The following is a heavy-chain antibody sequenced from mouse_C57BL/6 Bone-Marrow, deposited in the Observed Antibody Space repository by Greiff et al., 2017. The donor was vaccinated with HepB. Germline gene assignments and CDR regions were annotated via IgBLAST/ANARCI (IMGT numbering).Heavy chain of an antibody. CDR2: IDPSDSYT. CDR3: ARKTHAMDY. CDR1: GYTFTSYW. Sequence: QVQLQQPGAELVRPGTSVKLSCKASGYTFTSYWMHWVKQRPGQGLEWIGVIDPSDSYTNYNQKFKGKATLTVDTSSSTAYMQLSSLTSEDSAVYYCARKTHAMDYWGQGTSVTVSS. V-gene: IGHV1-59*01. J-gene: IGHJ4*01.